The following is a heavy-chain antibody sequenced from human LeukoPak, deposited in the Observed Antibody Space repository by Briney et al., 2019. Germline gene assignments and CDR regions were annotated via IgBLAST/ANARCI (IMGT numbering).Heavy chain of an antibody. D-gene: IGHD6-19*01. J-gene: IGHJ4*02. CDR3: AREKTVSGARFDY. Sequence: GGSLRLSCAASGFSFSSYAMHWVRQAPGKGLEWVALISSDGSSGYYADSMKGRFTISRDNSKTTLYLQMNSLRAEDTAVYYCAREKTVSGARFDYWGQGTLVTVSS. CDR1: GFSFSSYA. CDR2: ISSDGSSG. V-gene: IGHV3-30*03.